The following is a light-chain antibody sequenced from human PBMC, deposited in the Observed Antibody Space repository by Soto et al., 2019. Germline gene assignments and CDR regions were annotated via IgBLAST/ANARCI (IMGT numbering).Light chain of an antibody. CDR2: TTT. J-gene: IGKJ1*01. V-gene: IGKV1-39*01. Sequence: DNQIAQCQSALSASVGDTITITCRASQSVRSYLNWCQQKPGKAPDLLIYTTTSLQSEVPSRFSGSGSETHFTLTINSLQPEDFATYFCHQTSTAPMWTVGPRTMVDIK. CDR1: QSVRSY. CDR3: HQTSTAPMWT.